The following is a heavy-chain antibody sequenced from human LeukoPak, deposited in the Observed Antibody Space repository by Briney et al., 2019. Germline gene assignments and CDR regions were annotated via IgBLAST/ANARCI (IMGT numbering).Heavy chain of an antibody. Sequence: GGSLRLSCVASGFTFKNYAMCWVRQAPGKGLEWVSGISGSGDSRYYADSVKGRFTISRDNSKNMLYMQMNSLRAEDTAVYYCAKKAYSYGPFDYWGQGTLVTVSS. CDR2: ISGSGDSR. J-gene: IGHJ4*02. CDR1: GFTFKNYA. V-gene: IGHV3-23*01. CDR3: AKKAYSYGPFDY. D-gene: IGHD5-18*01.